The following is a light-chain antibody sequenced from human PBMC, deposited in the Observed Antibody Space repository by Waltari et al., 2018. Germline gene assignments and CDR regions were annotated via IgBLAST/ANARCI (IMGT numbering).Light chain of an antibody. J-gene: IGKJ1*01. CDR2: DAS. CDR3: QKYGSLPAT. Sequence: EIMLTRSPGTLSLSPGERDTLSCRASQSISKYLAWYQQKPGQAPSLLIYDASSRATGIPDRFSGSGSGTDFSLTISRLEPEDFAVYYCQKYGSLPATFGQGTKVEIK. CDR1: QSISKY. V-gene: IGKV3-20*01.